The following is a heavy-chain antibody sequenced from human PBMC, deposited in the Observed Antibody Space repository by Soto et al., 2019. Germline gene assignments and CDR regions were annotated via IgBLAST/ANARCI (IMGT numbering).Heavy chain of an antibody. CDR3: ARGAGPPWFDP. J-gene: IGHJ5*02. CDR1: GGSINTYY. Sequence: QVQLQESGPGLVKPSETLSLTCTVSGGSINTYYWSWIRQPAGKGLEWIGRISASAGTYYSPSLTSRVTMSIDTSKNQFSLELTSVTAADTAVYYCARGAGPPWFDPWGQGTLVTVSS. V-gene: IGHV4-4*07. CDR2: ISASAGT.